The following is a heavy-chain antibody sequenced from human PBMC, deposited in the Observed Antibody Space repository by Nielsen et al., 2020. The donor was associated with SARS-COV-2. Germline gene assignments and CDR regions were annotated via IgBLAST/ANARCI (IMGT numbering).Heavy chain of an antibody. CDR3: AREYSYVDWFDP. CDR2: ISGDSVNI. J-gene: IGHJ5*02. CDR1: GYTFIRYD. Sequence: ASVKVSCKASGYTFIRYDISWVRQAPGQGLEWMGWISGDSVNIKSAQKFQGRLTMTTDTSTSTAFMEMRSLRSDDTAVYYCAREYSYVDWFDPWGQGTLVTVSS. D-gene: IGHD5-18*01. V-gene: IGHV1-18*01.